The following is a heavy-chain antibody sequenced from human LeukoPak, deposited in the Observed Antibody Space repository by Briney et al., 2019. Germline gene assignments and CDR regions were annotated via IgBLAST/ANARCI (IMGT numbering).Heavy chain of an antibody. V-gene: IGHV4-34*01. J-gene: IGHJ5*02. CDR1: GGSFSGYY. D-gene: IGHD6-13*01. CDR2: INHSGST. CDR3: ARVNSSSWYNWFDP. Sequence: PSETLSLTCAVYGGSFSGYYWSWIRQPPGKGLEWIGEINHSGSTNYNPSLKSRVTISVDTSKNQISLKLSSVTAADTAVYYCARVNSSSWYNWFDPWGQGTLVTVSS.